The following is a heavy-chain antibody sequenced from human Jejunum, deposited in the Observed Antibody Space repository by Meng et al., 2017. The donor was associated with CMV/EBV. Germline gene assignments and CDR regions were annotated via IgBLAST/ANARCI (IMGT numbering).Heavy chain of an antibody. CDR3: ARRRMPAAANYFDC. Sequence: GFTFSSYWMSWGRQAPGKGLEWVANMNQDGSEIYYVDSLKGRFTISRDNAKNSLYLQMNSLRTEDTAVYYCARRRMPAAANYFDCWGQGTLVTVSS. CDR2: MNQDGSEI. J-gene: IGHJ4*02. D-gene: IGHD2-2*01. V-gene: IGHV3-7*01. CDR1: GFTFSSYW.